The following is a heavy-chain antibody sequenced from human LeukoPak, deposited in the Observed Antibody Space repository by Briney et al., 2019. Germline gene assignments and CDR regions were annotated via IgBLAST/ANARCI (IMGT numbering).Heavy chain of an antibody. D-gene: IGHD2-21*01. CDR3: ARYDNEVVVEVPYDAFDI. V-gene: IGHV4-59*12. Sequence: SETLSLTCTVSGGSISSYYWSWIRQPPGKGLEWIGYIYYSGSTNYNPSLKSRVTISVDTSKNQFSLKLSSVTAADTAVYYCARYDNEVVVEVPYDAFDIWGQGTMVTVSS. J-gene: IGHJ3*02. CDR1: GGSISSYY. CDR2: IYYSGST.